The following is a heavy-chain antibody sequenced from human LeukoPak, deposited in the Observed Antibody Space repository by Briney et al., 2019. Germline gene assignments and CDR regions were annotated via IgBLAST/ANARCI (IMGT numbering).Heavy chain of an antibody. D-gene: IGHD3-22*01. CDR1: GFTVSINY. CDR3: ARDGRSWLPDY. V-gene: IGHV3-66*01. J-gene: IGHJ4*02. Sequence: GSLRLSCAASGFTVSINYMSWVRQAPGKGLEWVSVIYSGGATYYADSVKGRCTISRDNSKNTLYLQMNSLRTEDTAIYYCARDGRSWLPDYWGQGTLVTVSS. CDR2: IYSGGAT.